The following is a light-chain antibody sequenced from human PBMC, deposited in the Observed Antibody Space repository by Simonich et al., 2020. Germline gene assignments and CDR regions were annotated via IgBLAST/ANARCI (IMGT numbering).Light chain of an antibody. CDR3: QQYYSTPYT. CDR1: QRVLYSSNNKNY. Sequence: DIVMTQSPDSLAVSLGERATINCKSSQRVLYSSNNKNYLAGYQQKPGQPPKRLIYWASTRESGVPDRFSGSGSGTDFTLTISSLQAEDLAVYYCQQYYSTPYTFGQGTKLEIK. CDR2: WAS. V-gene: IGKV4-1*01. J-gene: IGKJ2*01.